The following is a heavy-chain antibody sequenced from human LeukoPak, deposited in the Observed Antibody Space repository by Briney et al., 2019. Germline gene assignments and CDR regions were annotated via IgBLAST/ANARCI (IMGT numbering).Heavy chain of an antibody. J-gene: IGHJ4*02. CDR1: GYTFTCYY. CDR3: ARDLNGIQMYSSGWYGD. V-gene: IGHV1-2*02. CDR2: INPNSGGT. Sequence: ASVKVSCKASGYTFTCYYMHWVRQAPGQGLEWMGWINPNSGGTNYAQKFQGRVTMTRDTSISTAYMELSRLKSDDTAVYYCARDLNGIQMYSSGWYGDWGQGTLVTVSS. D-gene: IGHD6-19*01.